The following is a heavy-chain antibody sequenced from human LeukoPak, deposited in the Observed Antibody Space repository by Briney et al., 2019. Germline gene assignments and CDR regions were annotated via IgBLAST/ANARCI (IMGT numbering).Heavy chain of an antibody. D-gene: IGHD5-18*01. CDR3: ARYSYGYSYFDY. Sequence: GSLRLSCAASGFMVSSNYMSWVRQPPGKGLECIGEINHSGSTNYNPSLKSRVTISVDTSKNQFSLKLSSVTAADTAVYYCARYSYGYSYFDYWGQGTLVTVSS. V-gene: IGHV4-34*01. CDR1: GFMVSSNY. CDR2: INHSGST. J-gene: IGHJ4*02.